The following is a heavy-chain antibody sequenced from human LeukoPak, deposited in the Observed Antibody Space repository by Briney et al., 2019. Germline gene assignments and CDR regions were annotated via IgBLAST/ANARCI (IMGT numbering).Heavy chain of an antibody. J-gene: IGHJ4*02. Sequence: SETLSLTCTVSGGSIGGYYWSWLRQPPGKGLEWIGYIHYSGSTNYNPSLKSRVTISLDTSKKQFFLRLSSVTAADTAVYYCAMYDSFFDYCGQGTLVTVSS. D-gene: IGHD1-1*01. CDR3: AMYDSFFDY. V-gene: IGHV4-59*08. CDR1: GGSIGGYY. CDR2: IHYSGST.